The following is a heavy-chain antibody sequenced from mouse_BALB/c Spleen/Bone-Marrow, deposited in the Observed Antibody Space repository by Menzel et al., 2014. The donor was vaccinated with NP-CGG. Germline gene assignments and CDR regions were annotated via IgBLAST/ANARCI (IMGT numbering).Heavy chain of an antibody. CDR1: GYAFSNYG. CDR2: IYPGDGDT. V-gene: IGHV1-80*01. CDR3: ASVYDYGRGYAMDY. Sequence: AEVMRPGSSVNISCKASGYAFSNYGMNWVKQRPGQGLEWIGQIYPGDGDTNYNGKFKGRVTLTADKSSSTAYTQLSSLTSEDSAVYFCASVYDYGRGYAMDYWGQGTSVTVSS. D-gene: IGHD2-4*01. J-gene: IGHJ4*01.